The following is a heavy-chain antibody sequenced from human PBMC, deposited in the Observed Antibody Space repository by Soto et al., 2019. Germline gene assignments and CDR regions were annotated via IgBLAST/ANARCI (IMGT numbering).Heavy chain of an antibody. CDR3: AKFSYYYDSSGYYPDAFDI. CDR2: ISGSGGST. Sequence: PGGSLRLSCAAPGFTFSSYAMSWVRQAPGKGLEWVSAISGSGGSTYYADSVKGRFTISRDNSKNTLYLQMNSLRAEDTAVYYCAKFSYYYDSSGYYPDAFDIWGQGTMVTVSS. CDR1: GFTFSSYA. V-gene: IGHV3-23*01. J-gene: IGHJ3*02. D-gene: IGHD3-22*01.